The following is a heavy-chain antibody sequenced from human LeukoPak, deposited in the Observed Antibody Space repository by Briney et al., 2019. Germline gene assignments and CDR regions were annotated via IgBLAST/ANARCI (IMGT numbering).Heavy chain of an antibody. CDR1: GFTFSDYG. D-gene: IGHD5-18*01. J-gene: IGHJ4*02. CDR3: AKDQSSYGYDY. CDR2: VSYHGSDK. V-gene: IGHV3-30*18. Sequence: GGSLRLSCAASGFTFSDYGKHWVRQAPARGMEWVALVSYHGSDKYYADSVKGRFTISRDNSKNTLVLQMDSLRAEDTAVYYCAKDQSSYGYDYWGQGTLVTVSS.